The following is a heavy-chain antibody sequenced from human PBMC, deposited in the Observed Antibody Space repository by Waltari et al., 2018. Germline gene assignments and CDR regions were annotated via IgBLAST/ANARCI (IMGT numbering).Heavy chain of an antibody. CDR1: GFPFSSYG. Sequence: QVQLVESGGGVVQPGRSLRLSCAASGFPFSSYGMHWVRQAPGKGLEWVAVISYDGSNKYYADSVKGRFTISRDNSKNTLYLQMNSLRAEDTAVYYCAKPSTPNPWGQGTLVTVSS. CDR2: ISYDGSNK. J-gene: IGHJ5*02. CDR3: AKPSTPNP. V-gene: IGHV3-30*18.